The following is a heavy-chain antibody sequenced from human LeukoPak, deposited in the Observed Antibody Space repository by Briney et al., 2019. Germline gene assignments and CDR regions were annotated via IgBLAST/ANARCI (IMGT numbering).Heavy chain of an antibody. J-gene: IGHJ3*02. Sequence: PSGTLTLTCTVSGGSISSYYWSWIRQPPGKGLEWIGCFYYSGSTNYNPSLKSRVTISEDTSKNQFSLRLSSVTAADTAVYYCASAEDTYYYDSGDYYPHLNAFDIWGQGTMVTVSS. CDR1: GGSISSYY. D-gene: IGHD3-22*01. CDR2: FYYSGST. CDR3: ASAEDTYYYDSGDYYPHLNAFDI. V-gene: IGHV4-59*01.